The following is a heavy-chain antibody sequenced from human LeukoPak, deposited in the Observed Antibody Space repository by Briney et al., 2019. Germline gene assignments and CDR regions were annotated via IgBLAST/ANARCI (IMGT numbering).Heavy chain of an antibody. CDR2: IYYSGST. Sequence: SETLSLTCTVSGGSISSYYWSWIRQPPGKGLEWIGYIYYSGSTNYNPSLKSRVTISVDTSKNQFSLKLSSVTAADTAVYYCARHGSKRYYYDSSGYYFDYWGQGTLVTVSS. CDR3: ARHGSKRYYYDSSGYYFDY. CDR1: GGSISSYY. D-gene: IGHD3-22*01. J-gene: IGHJ4*02. V-gene: IGHV4-59*08.